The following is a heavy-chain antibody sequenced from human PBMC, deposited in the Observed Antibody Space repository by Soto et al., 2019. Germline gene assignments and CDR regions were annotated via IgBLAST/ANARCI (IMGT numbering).Heavy chain of an antibody. CDR2: MNPNSGNT. J-gene: IGHJ5*02. CDR3: ARERAPAGSNWFDP. Sequence: QVQLVQSGAEVKKPGASVKVSCKASGYTFTSYDINWVRQATGQGLEWMGWMNPNSGNTGYAQKFQGRVTMTRNTSISTAYMELSSLRSEDTAVYYCARERAPAGSNWFDPWGQGTLVTVSS. D-gene: IGHD6-13*01. V-gene: IGHV1-8*01. CDR1: GYTFTSYD.